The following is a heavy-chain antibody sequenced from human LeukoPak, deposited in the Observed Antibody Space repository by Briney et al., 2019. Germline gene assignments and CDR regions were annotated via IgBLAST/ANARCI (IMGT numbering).Heavy chain of an antibody. Sequence: QPVGSLRLSCAASGFTFSSYAMSWVRQAPWKGLECVSAISGSGGSTYYADSVKGRFTISRNNSKNTLYLQMNSLRAEDTAVYFCKKDGSYDILTGYHAFDIWGQGTMVTVSS. CDR1: GFTFSSYA. J-gene: IGHJ3*02. D-gene: IGHD3-9*01. V-gene: IGHV3-23*01. CDR2: ISGSGGST. CDR3: KKDGSYDILTGYHAFDI.